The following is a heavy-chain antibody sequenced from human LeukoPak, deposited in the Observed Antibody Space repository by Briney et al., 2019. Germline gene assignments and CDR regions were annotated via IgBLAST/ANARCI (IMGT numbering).Heavy chain of an antibody. CDR2: IFYSGST. Sequence: PSETLSLTCTVSGGSISSYYWSWIRQPPGMGLEWIGYIFYSGSTNYNPPLKSRVTISVDTSKNQFSLKVSSVTAADTAVYYCARLNHYYYGMDVWGQGTTVTVSS. CDR1: GGSISSYY. J-gene: IGHJ6*02. V-gene: IGHV4-59*01. CDR3: ARLNHYYYGMDV.